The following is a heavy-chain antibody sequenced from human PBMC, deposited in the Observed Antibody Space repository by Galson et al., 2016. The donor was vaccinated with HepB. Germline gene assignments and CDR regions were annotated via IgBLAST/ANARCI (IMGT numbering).Heavy chain of an antibody. V-gene: IGHV3-23*01. D-gene: IGHD3-22*01. CDR1: GFTFSSYA. CDR3: AKDPRFSSGTRQCDF. J-gene: IGHJ4*02. Sequence: SLRLSCAASGFTFSSYAMSWVRQAPGNGLEWVSGISGSGGDTWYADSVKGRFIMYRENSKNNLYLQMNSLRVDDTAVYYCAKDPRFSSGTRQCDFWGQGTLVTVSS. CDR2: ISGSGGDT.